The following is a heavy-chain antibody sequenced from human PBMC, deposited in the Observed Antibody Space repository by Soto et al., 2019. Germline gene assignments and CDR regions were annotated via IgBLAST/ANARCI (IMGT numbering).Heavy chain of an antibody. CDR2: ISSSSSYI. CDR1: GFTFSSYS. CDR3: ARWPVGYCSGGSCLFDY. Sequence: EVQLVESGGGLVKPGGSLRLSCAASGFTFSSYSMNWVRQAPGKGLEWVSSISSSSSYIYYADSVKGRFTISRDNAKNSLYLQMNSLRAEDTAVYYCARWPVGYCSGGSCLFDYWGQGTLVTVSS. J-gene: IGHJ4*02. V-gene: IGHV3-21*01. D-gene: IGHD2-15*01.